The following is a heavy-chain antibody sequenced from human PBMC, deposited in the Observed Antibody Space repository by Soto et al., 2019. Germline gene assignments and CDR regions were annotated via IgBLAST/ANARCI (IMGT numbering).Heavy chain of an antibody. V-gene: IGHV5-51*01. CDR3: ARRANSSSPLMRKGPYYYYGMDV. J-gene: IGHJ6*02. CDR2: IYPGDSDT. Sequence: GESLKISCKGSGYSFTSYWIGWVRGMPGKGLEWMGIIYPGDSDTRYSPSFQGQVTISADKSISTAYLQWSSLKASDTAMYYCARRANSSSPLMRKGPYYYYGMDVWGQGTTVTVSS. CDR1: GYSFTSYW. D-gene: IGHD6-6*01.